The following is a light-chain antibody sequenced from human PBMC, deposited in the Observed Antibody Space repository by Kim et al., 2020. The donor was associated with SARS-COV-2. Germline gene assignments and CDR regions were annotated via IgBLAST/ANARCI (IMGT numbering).Light chain of an antibody. Sequence: LAPGESATLPCKASQLTATYLAWYQHRPGQAPRLLIHDVSTRASGVPDRFSGRGSGTEFTLTISRLEAEDFAVYYCQQYNISPWTFGPGTKLEI. CDR1: QLTATY. CDR3: QQYNISPWT. V-gene: IGKV3D-20*02. J-gene: IGKJ1*01. CDR2: DVS.